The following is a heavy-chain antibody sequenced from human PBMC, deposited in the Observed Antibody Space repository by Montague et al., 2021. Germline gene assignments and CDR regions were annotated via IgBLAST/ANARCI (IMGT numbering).Heavy chain of an antibody. D-gene: IGHD3-10*01. CDR1: GFRFDDYT. J-gene: IGHJ4*02. CDR3: AKEKGIALVRGLDY. CDR2: ISWNSNTI. Sequence: SLRLSCAASGFRFDDYTMHWVRQVPGKSLEWVSGISWNSNTIDYVDSVKGRFTISRDHAKNSLYLEMNSLRAEDTALYFCAKEKGIALVRGLDYWGQGTQVTVSS. V-gene: IGHV3-9*01.